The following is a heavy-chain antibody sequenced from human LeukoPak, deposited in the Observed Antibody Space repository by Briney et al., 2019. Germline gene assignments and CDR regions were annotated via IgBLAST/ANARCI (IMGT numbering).Heavy chain of an antibody. J-gene: IGHJ4*02. CDR2: ISGSGGST. D-gene: IGHD6-13*01. V-gene: IGHV3-23*01. Sequence: GGSLRLSCAASGFTFSSYAMSWVRQAPGKGLEWDSAISGSGGSTYYADSVKGRFTISRDNSKNTLYLQMNSLRAEDTAVYYCAKDGDSSPTRYWGQGTLVNVSS. CDR1: GFTFSSYA. CDR3: AKDGDSSPTRY.